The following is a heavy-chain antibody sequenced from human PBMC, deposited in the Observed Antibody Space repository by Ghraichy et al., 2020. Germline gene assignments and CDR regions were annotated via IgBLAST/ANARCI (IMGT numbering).Heavy chain of an antibody. CDR2: FDPEDGET. D-gene: IGHD5-18*01. V-gene: IGHV1-24*01. CDR1: GYTLTELS. CDR3: ATERGYSYGWALYYYYGMDV. J-gene: IGHJ6*02. Sequence: ASVKVSCKVSGYTLTELSMHWVRQAPGKGLEWMGGFDPEDGETIYAQKFQGRVTMTEDTSTDTAYMELSSLRSEDTAVYYCATERGYSYGWALYYYYGMDVWGQGTTVTVSS.